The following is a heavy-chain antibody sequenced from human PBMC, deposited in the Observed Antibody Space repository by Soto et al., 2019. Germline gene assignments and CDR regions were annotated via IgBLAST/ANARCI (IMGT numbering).Heavy chain of an antibody. J-gene: IGHJ4*02. V-gene: IGHV3-49*04. CDR1: GFTFGDYA. CDR2: IRSKASGETI. CDR3: ARGRTRLDY. D-gene: IGHD4-17*01. Sequence: GGSLRLSCLVSGFTFGDYAMSWVRQAPGKGLEWVSLIRSKASGETIEYAASVRGRFTISRDDSKSIAYLQMNSLETEDTAVYYCARGRTRLDYWGQGALVTVSS.